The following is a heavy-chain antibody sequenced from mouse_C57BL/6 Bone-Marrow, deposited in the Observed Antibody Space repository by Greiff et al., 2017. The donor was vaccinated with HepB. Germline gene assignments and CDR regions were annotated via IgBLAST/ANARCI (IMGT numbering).Heavy chain of an antibody. J-gene: IGHJ2*01. V-gene: IGHV1-52*01. CDR1: GYTFTSYW. D-gene: IGHD2-5*01. CDR2: IDPSDSEN. Sequence: QVQLQQPGAELVRPGSSVKLSCKASGYTFTSYWMHWVKQRPIQGLEWIGNIDPSDSENHYTQKFKDKATLTVDKYSSTAYMQLRSLTSEDSAVYYCARRGAYYSNCNYFDYWGQGTTLTVSS. CDR3: ARRGAYYSNCNYFDY.